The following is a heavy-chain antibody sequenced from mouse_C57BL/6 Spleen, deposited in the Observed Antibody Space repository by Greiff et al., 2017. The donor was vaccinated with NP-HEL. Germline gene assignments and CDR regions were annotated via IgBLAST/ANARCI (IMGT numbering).Heavy chain of an antibody. CDR1: GYAFTNYL. CDR3: ARSGPVVAHYYAMDY. D-gene: IGHD1-1*01. J-gene: IGHJ4*01. V-gene: IGHV1-54*01. Sequence: QVQLQQSGAELVRPGTSVKVSCKASGYAFTNYLIEWVKQRPGQGLEWIGVINPVSGGTNYNEKFKGKATLTADKSSSTAYMQLSRLTSEDSAVYLRARSGPVVAHYYAMDYWGQGTSVTVSS. CDR2: INPVSGGT.